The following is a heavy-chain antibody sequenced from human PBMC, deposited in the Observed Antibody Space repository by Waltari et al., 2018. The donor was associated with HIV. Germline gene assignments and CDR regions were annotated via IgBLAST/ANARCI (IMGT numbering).Heavy chain of an antibody. V-gene: IGHV1-69*12. D-gene: IGHD6-13*01. CDR3: ARGKIAAAGGGEGSYDY. J-gene: IGHJ4*02. CDR1: GGTFSSYA. Sequence: QVQLVQSGAEVKKPGSSVKVSCKASGGTFSSYAISWVRQAPGQGLEWMGGIIPIFGTANYAKKFQGRVTITADESTSTAYMELSSLRSEDTAVYYCARGKIAAAGGGEGSYDYWGQGTLVTVSS. CDR2: IIPIFGTA.